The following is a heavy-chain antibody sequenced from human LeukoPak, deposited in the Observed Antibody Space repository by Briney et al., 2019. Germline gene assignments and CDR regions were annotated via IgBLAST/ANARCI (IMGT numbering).Heavy chain of an antibody. CDR1: GGSISTYY. J-gene: IGHJ4*02. Sequence: SETLSLTCTVSGGSISTYYWNWIRQPPGKGLEWIGYIYYSGATNYNPSLKSRVTMSVDTSKNQFSLKLSSVTAADTAVYYCARESCSSSCQVDYWGQGTLVTVSS. D-gene: IGHD6-13*01. V-gene: IGHV4-59*12. CDR2: IYYSGAT. CDR3: ARESCSSSCQVDY.